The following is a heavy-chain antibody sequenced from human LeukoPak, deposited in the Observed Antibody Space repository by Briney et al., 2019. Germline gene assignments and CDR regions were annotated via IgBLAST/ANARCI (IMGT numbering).Heavy chain of an antibody. CDR1: GGSISSSSYY. Sequence: SETLSLTCTVSGGSISSSSYYWGWIRQPPGKGLEWIGSIYYSGSTYYNPSLKNRVTISVDTSRNQFSLKMSSVTAADTAVYYCASSRIRFLEWLDLDYWGQGTLVTVSS. D-gene: IGHD3-3*01. CDR2: IYYSGST. CDR3: ASSRIRFLEWLDLDY. V-gene: IGHV4-39*07. J-gene: IGHJ4*02.